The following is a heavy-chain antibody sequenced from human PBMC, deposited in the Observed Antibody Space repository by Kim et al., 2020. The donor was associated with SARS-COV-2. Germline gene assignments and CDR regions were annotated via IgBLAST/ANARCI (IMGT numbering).Heavy chain of an antibody. CDR3: ASSSGYLTPYYFDY. D-gene: IGHD3-22*01. J-gene: IGHJ4*02. V-gene: IGHV4-59*01. Sequence: SETLSLTCTVSGGSISSYYWSWIRQPPGKGLEWIGYIYYSGSTNYNPSLKSRVTISVDKSKNQFSLKLSSVTAADTAVYYCASSSGYLTPYYFDYWGQGTLVTVSS. CDR1: GGSISSYY. CDR2: IYYSGST.